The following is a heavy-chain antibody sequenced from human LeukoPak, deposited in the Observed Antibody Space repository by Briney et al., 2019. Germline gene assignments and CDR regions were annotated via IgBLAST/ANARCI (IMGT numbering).Heavy chain of an antibody. CDR1: GFSFSSYS. CDR3: ARDTYDSSGYYNYNYYGMDV. Sequence: GGSLRLSCAASGFSFSSYSMSWVRQAPGKGLEWVSSISSSSGYIYYADSVKDRFTISRDNAKNSLYLQMNSLRAEDTAVYYGARDTYDSSGYYNYNYYGMDVWGEGTTVTVSS. CDR2: ISSSSGYI. J-gene: IGHJ6*04. V-gene: IGHV3-21*01. D-gene: IGHD3-22*01.